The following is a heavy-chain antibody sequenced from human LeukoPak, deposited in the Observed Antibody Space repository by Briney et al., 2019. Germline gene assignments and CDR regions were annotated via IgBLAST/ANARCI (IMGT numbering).Heavy chain of an antibody. CDR1: GFTFSSYN. Sequence: PGGSLRLSCAASGFTFSSYNMHWVRQAPGKGLEWVSSIVGSGINIYYADSVKGRFTISRDNAKNSLSLQMSSLRAEDTAVYYCASQTGLEYWGQGALVTVSS. CDR2: IVGSGINI. V-gene: IGHV3-21*01. J-gene: IGHJ4*02. CDR3: ASQTGLEY.